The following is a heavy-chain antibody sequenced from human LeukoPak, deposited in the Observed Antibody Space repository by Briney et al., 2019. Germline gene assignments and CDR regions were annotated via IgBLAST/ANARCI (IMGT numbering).Heavy chain of an antibody. CDR1: GGSISSYY. Sequence: SETLSLTCTVSGGSISSYYWSWIRQPPGKGLEWIGYIYYSGSTNYNPSLKSRVTISVDTSKNQFSLKLNSVTAADTAVYYCARVGVGYFDSSDYYRPGAFDIWGQGTMVTVSS. V-gene: IGHV4-59*01. D-gene: IGHD3-22*01. J-gene: IGHJ3*02. CDR2: IYYSGST. CDR3: ARVGVGYFDSSDYYRPGAFDI.